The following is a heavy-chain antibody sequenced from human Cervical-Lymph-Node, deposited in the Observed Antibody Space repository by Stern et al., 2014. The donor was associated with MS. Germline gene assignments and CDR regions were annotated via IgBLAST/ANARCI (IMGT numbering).Heavy chain of an antibody. V-gene: IGHV4-31*03. Sequence: VHLVESGPGLEKPSQTLSLTCTVSGGSVSRGSRYWSWFRQHPGKGLGWIGYISYSGKTYYSPSLQSRLTISMDTSKNQFSLKLSSVTAADTAIYYCARVTEFLRFFYPDYWGQGTLVTVSS. J-gene: IGHJ4*02. D-gene: IGHD3-3*01. CDR3: ARVTEFLRFFYPDY. CDR2: ISYSGKT. CDR1: GGSVSRGSRY.